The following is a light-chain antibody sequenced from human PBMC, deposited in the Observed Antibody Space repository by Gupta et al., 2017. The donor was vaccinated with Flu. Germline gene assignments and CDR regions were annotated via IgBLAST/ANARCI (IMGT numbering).Light chain of an antibody. J-gene: IGKJ1*01. Sequence: DTQMTQSPSTLSASVGDRVTITCRASQSISTWLAWYQQKPGKAPNLLIYKASSLESGVPSRFSGGGSGTELTLTISSLQPDDFATYYYQQYNSYPWTFGQGTKVEIK. V-gene: IGKV1-5*03. CDR2: KAS. CDR3: QQYNSYPWT. CDR1: QSISTW.